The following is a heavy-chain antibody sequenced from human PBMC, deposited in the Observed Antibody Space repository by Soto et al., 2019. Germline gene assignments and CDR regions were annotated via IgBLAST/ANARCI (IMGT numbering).Heavy chain of an antibody. V-gene: IGHV5-10-1*01. D-gene: IGHD6-6*01. CDR1: GYSFTSYW. CDR3: ARLSLADRRKRPKETYGMDV. CDR2: IDPSDSYT. Sequence: GESLKISCKGSGYSFTSYWISWVRQMPGKGLEWMGRIDPSDSYTNYSPSFQGHVTISADRSISTAYLQWSSLKASDTAMYYCARLSLADRRKRPKETYGMDVWGQGTTVTVSS. J-gene: IGHJ6*02.